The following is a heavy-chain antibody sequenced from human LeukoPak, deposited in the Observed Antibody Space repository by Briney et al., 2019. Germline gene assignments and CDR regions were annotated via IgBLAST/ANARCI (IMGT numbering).Heavy chain of an antibody. D-gene: IGHD3-22*01. V-gene: IGHV3-23*01. CDR2: ISGSGGGT. Sequence: GGSPGLSCEASGVTFSSYVMSWVRQAPGKGPEWVSGISGSGGGTYYADSVKGRFTISRDNSKNTLYLQMNSLRAEDTAVYYCAKGGGYYDSSGYPSWGQGTLVTVSS. CDR1: GVTFSSYV. CDR3: AKGGGYYDSSGYPS. J-gene: IGHJ5*02.